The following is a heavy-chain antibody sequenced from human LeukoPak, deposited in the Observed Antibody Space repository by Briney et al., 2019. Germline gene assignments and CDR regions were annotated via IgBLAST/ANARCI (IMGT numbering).Heavy chain of an antibody. J-gene: IGHJ4*02. CDR1: GYTFTGYY. Sequence: ASVKVSCKDSGYTFTGYYMHWVRQAPGQGLEWMGWINPNSGSTNYAQKFQGRVTMTRDTSTSTAYMELSRLRSNDTAVYYCARGGEAYFDFWSGYYSIDYWGQGTLVTVSS. V-gene: IGHV1-2*02. CDR3: ARGGEAYFDFWSGYYSIDY. D-gene: IGHD3-3*01. CDR2: INPNSGST.